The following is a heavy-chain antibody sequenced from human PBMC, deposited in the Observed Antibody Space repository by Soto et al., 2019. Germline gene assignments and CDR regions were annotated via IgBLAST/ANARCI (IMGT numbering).Heavy chain of an antibody. D-gene: IGHD3-16*02. J-gene: IGHJ4*02. Sequence: EVQLLESGGGLVQPGGSLRLSCTASGIAFSNYAMSWVRHAPRKGLEWVSTISTSGGRPYYADSVKGRFTISRDNSKNTLYLQMNSLRAEDTAVYYCAKDPDRYDYVWGTYRYIDHWGQGTRVTVSS. V-gene: IGHV3-23*01. CDR2: ISTSGGRP. CDR1: GIAFSNYA. CDR3: AKDPDRYDYVWGTYRYIDH.